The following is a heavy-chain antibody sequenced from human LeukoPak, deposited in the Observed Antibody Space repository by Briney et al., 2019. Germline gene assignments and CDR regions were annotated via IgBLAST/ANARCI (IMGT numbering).Heavy chain of an antibody. Sequence: SETLSLTCTVSGGSISSYYWSWIRQPPGKGLEWIGYIYYSGSTNYNPSLKSRVTISVDTSKNQFSLKLSSVTAADTAVYYCARRSSSSSWLRSRAFDIWGQGTMVTVSS. V-gene: IGHV4-59*08. CDR3: ARRSSSSSWLRSRAFDI. D-gene: IGHD6-13*01. J-gene: IGHJ3*02. CDR1: GGSISSYY. CDR2: IYYSGST.